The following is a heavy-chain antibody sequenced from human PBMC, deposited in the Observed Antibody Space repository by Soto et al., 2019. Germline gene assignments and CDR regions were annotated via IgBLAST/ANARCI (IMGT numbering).Heavy chain of an antibody. CDR3: AKDRLPQSMSGCYNY. CDR1: RLTFNTYG. J-gene: IGHJ4*02. Sequence: QVQLVESGGGVVQPGRSLRLSCAGSRLTFNTYGMHWVRQAPGKGLEWVALIAWDGSNKYYADSVKGRFTISRDNSKSTLFLQRNSLTPEDTAVYFCAKDRLPQSMSGCYNYWGQGTLVTVSS. V-gene: IGHV3-30*18. D-gene: IGHD1-26*01. CDR2: IAWDGSNK.